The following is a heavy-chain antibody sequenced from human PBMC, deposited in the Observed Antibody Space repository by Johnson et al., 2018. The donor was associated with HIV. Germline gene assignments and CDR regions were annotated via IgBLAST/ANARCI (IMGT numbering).Heavy chain of an antibody. D-gene: IGHD6-13*01. CDR2: ISWDGGST. Sequence: QLVESGGVVVQPGGSLRLSCAASGFTVDDYTMHWVRQAPGKGLEWVSLISWDGGSTYYADAVEGRFTISRDNSKNSMYLQMNSLRNEDTALYYCAKERGYGSWYNDAFDIWGQGTMVTVSS. CDR1: GFTVDDYT. J-gene: IGHJ3*02. CDR3: AKERGYGSWYNDAFDI. V-gene: IGHV3-43*01.